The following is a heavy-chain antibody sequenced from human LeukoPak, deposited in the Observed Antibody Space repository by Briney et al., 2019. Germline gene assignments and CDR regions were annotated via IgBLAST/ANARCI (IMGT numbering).Heavy chain of an antibody. CDR2: INPNSGGT. J-gene: IGHJ3*02. CDR1: GYTFTGYY. D-gene: IGHD2-8*01. Sequence: GASVKVSCKASGYTFTGYYMHWVRQAPGQGLEWMRWINPNSGGTNYAQKFQGRVTMTRDTSISTAYMELSRLRSDDTAVYYCARETNGVTSDAFDIWGQGTMVTVSS. V-gene: IGHV1-2*02. CDR3: ARETNGVTSDAFDI.